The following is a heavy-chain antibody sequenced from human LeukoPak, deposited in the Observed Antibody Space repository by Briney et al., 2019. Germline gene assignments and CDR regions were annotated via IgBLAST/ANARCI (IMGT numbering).Heavy chain of an antibody. CDR3: ARSTNYYDSSGYPDY. Sequence: GGSLRLSCAASGFTFSSYSINWVRQAPGKGLEWVSYISSSSSTIYYADSVKGRFTISRDNAKNSLYLQMNSPRAEDTAVYYCARSTNYYDSSGYPDYWGQGTLVTVSS. J-gene: IGHJ4*02. CDR2: ISSSSSTI. V-gene: IGHV3-48*01. D-gene: IGHD3-22*01. CDR1: GFTFSSYS.